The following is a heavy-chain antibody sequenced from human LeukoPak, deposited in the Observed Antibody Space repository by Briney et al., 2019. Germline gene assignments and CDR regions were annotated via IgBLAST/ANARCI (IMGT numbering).Heavy chain of an antibody. Sequence: SETLSLTCTVSGGSISSYYWSWIRQPPGKGLEWTGSIYYSGSTYYNPSLKSRVTISVDTSKNQFSLKLSSVTAADTAVYYCAREITGTTWAFDIWGQGTLVTVSS. CDR2: IYYSGST. D-gene: IGHD1-7*01. CDR3: AREITGTTWAFDI. CDR1: GGSISSYY. V-gene: IGHV4-39*01. J-gene: IGHJ3*02.